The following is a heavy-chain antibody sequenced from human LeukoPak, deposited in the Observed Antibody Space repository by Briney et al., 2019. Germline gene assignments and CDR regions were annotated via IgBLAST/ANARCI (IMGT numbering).Heavy chain of an antibody. V-gene: IGHV5-51*01. J-gene: IGHJ4*02. CDR3: ARGFYDFDY. CDR2: IYPSDSDT. D-gene: IGHD5/OR15-5a*01. Sequence: GESLKISCTGSGYSSTSYWIVWVRQMPGNGLEWRGIIYPSDSDTRYSPSSQGQVTTSADNSISTAYLQWSRLQASDTAMYYWARGFYDFDYWGQGTLVTVSS. CDR1: GYSSTSYW.